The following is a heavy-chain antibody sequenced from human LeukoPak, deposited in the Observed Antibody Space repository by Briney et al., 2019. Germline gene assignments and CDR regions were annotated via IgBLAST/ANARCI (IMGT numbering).Heavy chain of an antibody. CDR3: AKALGDDSSGYYYKGLCDY. CDR1: GFTFDDYG. Sequence: GGSLRLSCAASGFTFDDYGMSWVRQAPGKGLEWVSLISGDGGSTYYADSVKGRFTISRDNSKNSLYLQMNSLRTEDTALYYCAKALGDDSSGYYYKGLCDYWGQGTLVTVSS. D-gene: IGHD3-22*01. V-gene: IGHV3-43*02. J-gene: IGHJ4*02. CDR2: ISGDGGST.